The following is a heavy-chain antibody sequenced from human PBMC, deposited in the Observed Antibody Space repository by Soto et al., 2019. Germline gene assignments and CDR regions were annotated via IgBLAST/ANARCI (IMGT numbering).Heavy chain of an antibody. Sequence: EVQLLESGGGLVQPGGSLRLSCAASGFTFSTYTMSWVRQTPGKGLEWVAAISGSGDSTSYADSVKYRFTIARDNSKSTSYLQMNSLRAEDTAIYYCARSYRGGDYHFGFWGQGTLVTVSS. CDR2: ISGSGDST. CDR1: GFTFSTYT. J-gene: IGHJ4*02. CDR3: ARSYRGGDYHFGF. D-gene: IGHD4-17*01. V-gene: IGHV3-23*01.